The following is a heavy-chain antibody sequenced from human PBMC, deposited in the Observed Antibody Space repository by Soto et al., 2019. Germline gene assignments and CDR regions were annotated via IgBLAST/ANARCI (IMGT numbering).Heavy chain of an antibody. CDR3: ARGWETVGATTAFAY. Sequence: QVQLVQSGAEVKKPGSSVKVSCQASGGTFSKYAINWVRQAPGRGLEWVGGINHIFGTAAYAQNFQDRVTITADKSTTTAHMEVSSLRSDDTAVYYCARGWETVGATTAFAYWGQGTLVTVSS. CDR1: GGTFSKYA. CDR2: INHIFGTA. V-gene: IGHV1-69*06. J-gene: IGHJ4*02. D-gene: IGHD1-26*01.